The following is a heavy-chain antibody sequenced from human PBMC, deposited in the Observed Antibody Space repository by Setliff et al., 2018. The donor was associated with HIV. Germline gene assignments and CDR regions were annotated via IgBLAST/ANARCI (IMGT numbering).Heavy chain of an antibody. V-gene: IGHV4-39*07. D-gene: IGHD6-6*01. J-gene: IGHJ4*02. CDR1: GGSISSSSYY. CDR3: ARAVQLGYFDY. Sequence: SETLSLTCTVSGGSISSSSYYWGWIRQPPGKGLEWIGSIYYSGSAYYNPSLKSRVTISVDTSKNQFSLKLSSVTAADTAVYYCARAVQLGYFDYWGQGTLVTVSS. CDR2: IYYSGSA.